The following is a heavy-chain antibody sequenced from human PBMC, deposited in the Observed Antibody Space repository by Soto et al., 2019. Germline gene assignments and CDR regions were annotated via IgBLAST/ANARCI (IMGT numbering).Heavy chain of an antibody. CDR1: GDSVSSNSAA. Sequence: SQTLSLTCAISGDSVSSNSAAWNWIRQSPSKGLEWLGRTFYRSKLYNDYAVSVKSRITINPDTSKNQFFLQLNSVTPEDTAVYYCARVAYSIAVAGTRKNAFDIWGQGTMVTVS. CDR3: ARVAYSIAVAGTRKNAFDI. J-gene: IGHJ3*02. D-gene: IGHD6-19*01. CDR2: TFYRSKLYN. V-gene: IGHV6-1*01.